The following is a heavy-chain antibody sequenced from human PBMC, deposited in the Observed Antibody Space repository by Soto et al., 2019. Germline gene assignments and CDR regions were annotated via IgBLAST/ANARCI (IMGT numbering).Heavy chain of an antibody. CDR2: ISAYNGNT. CDR1: GYTFSNYG. CDR3: ARDLVPGYTGFSDY. J-gene: IGHJ4*02. V-gene: IGHV1-18*01. Sequence: ASVKVSCKTSGYTFSNYGINWVRQAPGQGLEWMGWISAYNGNTNFAQKLQGRVSLTTDTSSTTAYMELRSLTSDDTAVYYCARDLVPGYTGFSDYWGQGTLVTVSS. D-gene: IGHD5-12*01.